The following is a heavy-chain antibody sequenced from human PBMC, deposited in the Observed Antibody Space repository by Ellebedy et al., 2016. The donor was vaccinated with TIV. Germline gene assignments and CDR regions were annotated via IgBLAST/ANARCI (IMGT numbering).Heavy chain of an antibody. J-gene: IGHJ4*02. Sequence: GESLKISCKGFGYNFINYWIAWVRQVPGKGLEWMGIIYYGDSYTRYNPSFQGQVTVSVDTSIHSAYLQWNCLKTSDSAMYYCARQGVYYYDSSGYIDYWGQGTLVTVSS. V-gene: IGHV5-51*01. CDR3: ARQGVYYYDSSGYIDY. CDR2: IYYGDSYT. CDR1: GYNFINYW. D-gene: IGHD3-22*01.